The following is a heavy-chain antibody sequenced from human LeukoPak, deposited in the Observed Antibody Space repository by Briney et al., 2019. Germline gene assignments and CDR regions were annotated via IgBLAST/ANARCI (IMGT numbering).Heavy chain of an antibody. CDR1: GYSISSGYY. Sequence: PSETLSLTCTVSGYSISSGYYWGWIRQPPGKGLEWIGSIYHSGSTYYNPSLKSRVTISVDTSKNQFSLKLSSVTAADTAVYYCARGVSGAVAGIGYFQHWGQGTLVTVSS. CDR3: ARGVSGAVAGIGYFQH. J-gene: IGHJ1*01. D-gene: IGHD6-19*01. CDR2: IYHSGST. V-gene: IGHV4-38-2*02.